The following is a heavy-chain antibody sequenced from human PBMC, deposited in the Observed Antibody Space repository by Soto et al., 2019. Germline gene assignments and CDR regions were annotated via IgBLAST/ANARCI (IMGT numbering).Heavy chain of an antibody. J-gene: IGHJ3*02. CDR3: VPVYDSSGYTDAFDI. Sequence: QVTLKESGPVLVKPTETLTLTCTVSGFSLSNARMGVSWIRQPPGKALEWLAHIFSNDEKSYSTSLKSRLTISKDTSKSQVVLTITNMDPVDTATYYWVPVYDSSGYTDAFDIWGQGTMVTVSS. D-gene: IGHD3-22*01. V-gene: IGHV2-26*01. CDR1: GFSLSNARMG. CDR2: IFSNDEK.